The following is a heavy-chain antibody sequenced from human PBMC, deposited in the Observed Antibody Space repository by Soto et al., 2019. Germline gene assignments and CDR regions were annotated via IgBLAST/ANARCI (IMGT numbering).Heavy chain of an antibody. CDR1: GYPFTRYG. D-gene: IGHD2-15*01. CDR3: ARERFCSSGSCALDSHDYFGMDF. J-gene: IGHJ6*02. Sequence: ASVKVSCKASGYPFTRYGFSWVRQAPGQGREWMGWISTYNDNGKYAQKFQGRVTMPTNTSTSTAYMEVRSLTSEDTAVYYCARERFCSSGSCALDSHDYFGMDFWGQGTTVTVSS. V-gene: IGHV1-18*01. CDR2: ISTYNDNG.